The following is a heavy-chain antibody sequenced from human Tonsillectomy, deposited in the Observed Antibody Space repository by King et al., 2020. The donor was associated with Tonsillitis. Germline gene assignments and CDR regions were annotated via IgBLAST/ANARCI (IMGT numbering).Heavy chain of an antibody. CDR3: AKDLGQVVVVPYGMDV. J-gene: IGHJ6*02. Sequence: VQLVESGGGVVQPGRSLRLSCAASGFTFSSYGMHWVRQAPGKGLEWVAVISYDGSKKYYADSVKGRFTISRDNSKNTLYLQMTSLRAEDTAVYYCAKDLGQVVVVPYGMDVWGQGTTVTVSS. CDR1: GFTFSSYG. CDR2: ISYDGSKK. D-gene: IGHD2-2*01. V-gene: IGHV3-30*18.